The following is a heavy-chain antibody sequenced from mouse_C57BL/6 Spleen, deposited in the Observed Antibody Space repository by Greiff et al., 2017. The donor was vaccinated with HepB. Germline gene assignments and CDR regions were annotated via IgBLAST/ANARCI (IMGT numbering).Heavy chain of an antibody. CDR2: ISYDGSN. CDR3: AREEGFYYGSSSRFAY. Sequence: VQLKESGPGLVKPSQSLSLTCSVTGYSITSGYYWNWIRQFPGNKLEWMGYISYDGSNNYNPSLKNRISITRDTSKNQFFLKLNSVTTEDTATYYCAREEGFYYGSSSRFAYWGQGTLVTVSA. D-gene: IGHD1-1*01. J-gene: IGHJ3*01. CDR1: GYSITSGYY. V-gene: IGHV3-6*01.